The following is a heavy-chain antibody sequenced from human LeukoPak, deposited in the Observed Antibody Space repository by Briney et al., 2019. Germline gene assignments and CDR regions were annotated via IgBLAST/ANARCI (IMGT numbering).Heavy chain of an antibody. D-gene: IGHD3-3*01. V-gene: IGHV4-34*01. CDR2: INHSVST. J-gene: IGHJ6*02. Sequence: SETLSPTCAVSGGSFSGYYWSWIRQPPGKGLEWIGEINHSVSTNYNPSLKSRVTISVDTSKNKFSLKLSSVTAADTAVYYCARAQYYDFWSGYYGLDYGMDVWGQGTTVTVSS. CDR3: ARAQYYDFWSGYYGLDYGMDV. CDR1: GGSFSGYY.